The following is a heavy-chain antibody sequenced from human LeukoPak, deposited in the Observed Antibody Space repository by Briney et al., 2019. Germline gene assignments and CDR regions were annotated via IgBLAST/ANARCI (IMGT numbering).Heavy chain of an antibody. J-gene: IGHJ4*02. CDR2: IYYSGST. CDR1: GGSISSGGHS. Sequence: SETLSLTCAVSGGSISSGGHSWSWIRQPPGKGLEWIGYIYYSGSTNYNPSLKSRVTISVDTSKNQFSLKLSSVTAADTAVYYCARGPSWFGELDYWGQGTLVTVSS. CDR3: ARGPSWFGELDY. D-gene: IGHD3-10*01. V-gene: IGHV4-61*08.